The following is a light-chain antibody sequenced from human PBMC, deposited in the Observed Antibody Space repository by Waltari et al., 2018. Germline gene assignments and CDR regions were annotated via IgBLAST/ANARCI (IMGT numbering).Light chain of an antibody. CDR2: VNSDGSH. CDR1: RGYSSNV. CDR3: QTGGHGTWV. Sequence: QLVLTQSPSASASLGASVKLTCTLSRGYSSNVIAWLQQHPEKGPRSLMKVNSDGSHSKGDEIPDRFSGSSSGAERYLTIANLQSEDEADYYCQTGGHGTWVFGGGTKLTVL. J-gene: IGLJ3*02. V-gene: IGLV4-69*01.